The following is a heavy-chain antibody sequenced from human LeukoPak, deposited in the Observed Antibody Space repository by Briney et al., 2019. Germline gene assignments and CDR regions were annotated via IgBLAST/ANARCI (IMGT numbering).Heavy chain of an antibody. J-gene: IGHJ5*02. D-gene: IGHD3-10*01. CDR3: ARELLWFGELSGWFDP. V-gene: IGHV3-21*01. CDR1: GFTFDDYG. Sequence: PGGSLRLSCAASGFTFDDYGMSWVRQVPGKGLEWVSSISSSSSYIYYADSVKGRFTISRDNAKNSLYLQMNSLRAEDTAVYYCARELLWFGELSGWFDPWGQGTLVTVSS. CDR2: ISSSSSYI.